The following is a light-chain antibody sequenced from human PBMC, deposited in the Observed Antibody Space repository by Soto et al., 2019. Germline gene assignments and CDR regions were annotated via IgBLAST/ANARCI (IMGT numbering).Light chain of an antibody. CDR1: QGIGSD. J-gene: IGKJ4*01. CDR3: LQHHSYPPT. CDR2: AAS. Sequence: DIQMTQSPSSLSASVGDRVTITCRASQGIGSDLGWYQQKPGKAPKRLIYAASSLQSGVPSRFSGRGSGTEFTLTIISLQPEDFATYYCLQHHSYPPTFGGGTKVEIK. V-gene: IGKV1-17*01.